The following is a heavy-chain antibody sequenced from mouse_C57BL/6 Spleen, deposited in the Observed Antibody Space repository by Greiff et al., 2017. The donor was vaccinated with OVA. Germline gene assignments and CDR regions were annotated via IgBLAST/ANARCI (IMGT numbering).Heavy chain of an antibody. J-gene: IGHJ3*01. V-gene: IGHV1-69*01. CDR2: IDPSDSYT. D-gene: IGHD1-1*01. CDR3: ARGGSRDWFAY. CDR1: GYTFTSYW. Sequence: VQLQQPGAELVMPGASVKLSCKASGYTFTSYWMHWVKQRPGQGLEWIGEIDPSDSYTNYNQKFKGKSTLTVDKASSTAYMPLSSLTSEDSAVYYCARGGSRDWFAYWGQGTLVTVSA.